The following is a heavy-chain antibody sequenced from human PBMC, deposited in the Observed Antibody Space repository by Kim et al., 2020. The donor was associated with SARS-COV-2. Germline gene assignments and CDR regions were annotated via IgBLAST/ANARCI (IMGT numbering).Heavy chain of an antibody. CDR3: ARVGGPTKPHYGLDV. V-gene: IGHV3-72*01. Sequence: GGSLGLSCAASGFTFSGHYMDWVRQAPGKGLEWVGRVRNKANGGTTEYAASVKGRITISRDDSKNSLYLQMSGLRADDMAVYYCARVGGPTKPHYGLDVWGQGTTVTVSS. CDR2: VRNKANGGTT. CDR1: GFTFSGHY. D-gene: IGHD3-10*01. J-gene: IGHJ6*02.